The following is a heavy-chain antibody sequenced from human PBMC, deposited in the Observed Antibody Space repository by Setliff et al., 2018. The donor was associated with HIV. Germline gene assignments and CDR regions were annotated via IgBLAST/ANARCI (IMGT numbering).Heavy chain of an antibody. CDR3: VRGGGSGWRQNYYGMDV. CDR1: GESFKGYY. V-gene: IGHV4-34*01. J-gene: IGHJ6*02. D-gene: IGHD6-19*01. CDR2: ISHNGVT. Sequence: SETLSLTCAVYGESFKGYYWNWIRQSPGKGLQWIGEISHNGVTNYSPSLKSRLTISIDTPKRQFSQKLTTATAADSGVYYCVRGGGSGWRQNYYGMDVWGQGTTVTVSS.